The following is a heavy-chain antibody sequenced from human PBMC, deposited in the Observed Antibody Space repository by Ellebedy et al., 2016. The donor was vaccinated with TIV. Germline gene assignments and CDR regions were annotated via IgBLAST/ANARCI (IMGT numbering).Heavy chain of an antibody. Sequence: GGSLRLXCAASGFTFSSYAMSWVRQAPGKGLEWVSAISGSGGSTYYADSVKGRFTISRDNSKNTLYLQMNSLRAEDTAVYYCAKDQYYDFWSGYGYWGQGTLVTVSS. V-gene: IGHV3-23*01. CDR3: AKDQYYDFWSGYGY. D-gene: IGHD3-3*01. J-gene: IGHJ4*02. CDR1: GFTFSSYA. CDR2: ISGSGGST.